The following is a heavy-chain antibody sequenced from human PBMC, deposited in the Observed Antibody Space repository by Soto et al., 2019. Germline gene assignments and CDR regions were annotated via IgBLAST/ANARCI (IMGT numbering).Heavy chain of an antibody. D-gene: IGHD3-3*01. CDR2: INPNSGGT. CDR3: ARDQSTYYDFWSGYSLWYYGMDV. CDR1: GYTFTGYY. V-gene: IGHV1-2*02. Sequence: ASVKVSCKASGYTFTGYYMHWVRQAPGQGLEWMGGINPNSGGTNYAQKLQGRVTMTRDTSISTAYMELSRLRSDDTAVYYCARDQSTYYDFWSGYSLWYYGMDVWGQGTTVTVSS. J-gene: IGHJ6*02.